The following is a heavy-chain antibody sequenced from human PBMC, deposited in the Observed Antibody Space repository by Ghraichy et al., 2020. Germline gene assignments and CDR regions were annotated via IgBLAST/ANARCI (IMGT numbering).Heavy chain of an antibody. J-gene: IGHJ3*02. CDR1: GFTFDDYA. CDR2: ISWNSGSI. CDR3: AKDLRDSSGYYNDAFDI. D-gene: IGHD3-22*01. V-gene: IGHV3-9*01. Sequence: SLNISCAASGFTFDDYAMHWVRQAPGKGLEWVSGISWNSGSIGYADSVKGRFTISRDNAKNSLYLQMNSLRAEDTALYYCAKDLRDSSGYYNDAFDIWGQGTMVTVSS.